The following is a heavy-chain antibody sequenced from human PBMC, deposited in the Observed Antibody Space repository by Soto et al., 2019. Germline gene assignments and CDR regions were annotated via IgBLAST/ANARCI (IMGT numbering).Heavy chain of an antibody. CDR2: IIPILGIA. CDR3: ASSVPRITISGYFDY. Sequence: QVQLVQSGAEVKKPGSSVKVSCKASGGTFSSYTISWVRQAPGQGLEWMGRIIPILGIANYAQKFQGSVTITADKSTSTAYLALSSLSSEDTAVYYCASSVPRITISGYFDYWGQGTLVTFAS. J-gene: IGHJ4*02. D-gene: IGHD3-3*01. CDR1: GGTFSSYT. V-gene: IGHV1-69*02.